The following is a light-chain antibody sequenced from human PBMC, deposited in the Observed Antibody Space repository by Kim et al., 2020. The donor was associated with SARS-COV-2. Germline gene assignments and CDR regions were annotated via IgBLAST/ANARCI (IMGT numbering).Light chain of an antibody. CDR2: DVN. J-gene: IGLJ1*01. CDR1: GSEVGGSNY. CDR3: SSYTRSDTYV. Sequence: GQSITISCTGTGSEVGGSNYISWYQQHPGKAPKLLIFDVNKWPSGVSSRFSGSKSGNTASLTISGLLAEDEADYYCSSYTRSDTYVFGTGTKVTVL. V-gene: IGLV2-14*03.